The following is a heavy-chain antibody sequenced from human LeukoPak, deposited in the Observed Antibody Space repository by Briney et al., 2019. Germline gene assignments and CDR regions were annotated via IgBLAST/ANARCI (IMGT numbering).Heavy chain of an antibody. J-gene: IGHJ4*02. D-gene: IGHD5-24*01. V-gene: IGHV3-23*01. CDR2: TSGSGGST. Sequence: GGSLRLFCAASGFTFSSYGMSWVRQAPGKGLEWVSATSGSGGSTYYADSVKGRFTISRDNSKNTLYLQMNSLRAEDTAVYYCAKSGYNRFDYWGQGTLVTVSS. CDR1: GFTFSSYG. CDR3: AKSGYNRFDY.